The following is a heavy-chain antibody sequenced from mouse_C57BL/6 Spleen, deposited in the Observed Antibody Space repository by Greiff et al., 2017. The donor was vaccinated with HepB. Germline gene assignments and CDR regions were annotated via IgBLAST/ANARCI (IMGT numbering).Heavy chain of an antibody. D-gene: IGHD2-3*01. Sequence: EVKLMESGGGLVKPGGSLKLSCAASGFTFSSYAMSWVRQTPEKRLEWVATISDGGSYTYYPDNVKGRFTISRDNATNNLYLQMSHLKSEDTAMYYCARYSPDGYPLDYWGQGTTLAVSS. V-gene: IGHV5-4*03. CDR2: ISDGGSYT. CDR3: ARYSPDGYPLDY. CDR1: GFTFSSYA. J-gene: IGHJ2*01.